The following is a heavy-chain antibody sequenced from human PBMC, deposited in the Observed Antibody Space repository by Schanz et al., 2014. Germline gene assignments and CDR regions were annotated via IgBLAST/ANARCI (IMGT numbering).Heavy chain of an antibody. CDR1: GFTFTTFA. D-gene: IGHD6-19*01. J-gene: IGHJ4*02. CDR2: ISDRGDGT. V-gene: IGHV3-23*01. Sequence: EQVLESGGGFVQPGGSLRLSCATSGFTFTTFAMTWVRQAPGKGLEWVSGISDRGDGTNYGDSVRGRFTISRDNSRNTVYLQMNNVGVDDTATYYCVKPDAGWRFDYWGQGTLVIVSS. CDR3: VKPDAGWRFDY.